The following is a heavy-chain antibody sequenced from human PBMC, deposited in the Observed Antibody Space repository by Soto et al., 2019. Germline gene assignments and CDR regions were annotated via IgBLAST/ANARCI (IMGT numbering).Heavy chain of an antibody. D-gene: IGHD2-15*01. J-gene: IGHJ6*02. Sequence: GGSLRLSCAASGFTFSNCGMNWVRQTPGKGLEWVSYISDSGATKHYADSVKGRFTISRDNGKDSLYLQMNSLRDEDTAVYFCARCSRNSCYSYGVDVWGQGATVTVSS. CDR3: ARCSRNSCYSYGVDV. CDR2: ISDSGATK. CDR1: GFTFSNCG. V-gene: IGHV3-48*02.